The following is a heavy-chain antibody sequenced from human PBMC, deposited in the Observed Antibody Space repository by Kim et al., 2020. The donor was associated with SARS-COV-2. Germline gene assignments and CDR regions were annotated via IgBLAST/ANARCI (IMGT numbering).Heavy chain of an antibody. CDR1: GGSFSGYY. CDR3: ARLLISGSYYGWASFDP. CDR2: INHSGST. V-gene: IGHV4-34*01. Sequence: SETLSLTCAVYGGSFSGYYWSWIRQPPGKGLEWIGEINHSGSTNYNPSLKSRVTISVDTSKNQFSLKLSSVTAADTAVYYCARLLISGSYYGWASFDPWGQGTLVTVSS. J-gene: IGHJ5*02. D-gene: IGHD3-10*01.